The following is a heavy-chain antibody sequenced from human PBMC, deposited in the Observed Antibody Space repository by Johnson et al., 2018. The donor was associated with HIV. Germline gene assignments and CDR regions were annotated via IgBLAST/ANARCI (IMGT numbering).Heavy chain of an antibody. V-gene: IGHV3-20*04. J-gene: IGHJ3*02. CDR3: AKDKRRDRVGAIRWVAFDI. CDR2: IHWHGGST. D-gene: IGHD1-26*01. CDR1: GFTFDDYG. Sequence: VQLVESGGRVVRPGGSLRLSCVASGFTFDDYGMSWVRQAPGKGLEWVSGIHWHGGSTGYAESVKGRFTISRDNAKNSLYLQMNSLRAEDTALYYCAKDKRRDRVGAIRWVAFDIWGQGTMVTVSS.